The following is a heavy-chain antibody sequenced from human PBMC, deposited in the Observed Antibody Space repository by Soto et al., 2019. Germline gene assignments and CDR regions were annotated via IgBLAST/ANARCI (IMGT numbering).Heavy chain of an antibody. Sequence: PSETLSLTCAVSGGSVSSINWWTWVRQPPGKGLEWIGYIYHSGSTYYNPSLKSRVTISVDRSKNQFSLKLTSVTAADTAVYYCARRYGGNFDYWGQGTLVTAPQ. J-gene: IGHJ4*02. D-gene: IGHD1-26*01. V-gene: IGHV4-4*02. CDR1: GGSVSSINW. CDR3: ARRYGGNFDY. CDR2: IYHSGST.